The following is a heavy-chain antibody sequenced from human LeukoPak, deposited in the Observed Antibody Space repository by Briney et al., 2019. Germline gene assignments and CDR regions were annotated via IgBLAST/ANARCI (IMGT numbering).Heavy chain of an antibody. CDR2: IQYRRKT. V-gene: IGHV4-31*03. CDR3: ARNPQYFFDR. Sequence: SQTPSLPFTVSGGSLDSGGYYRSSLRHHPWTGLEWIGYIQYRRKTYHNRSLDSRLNISVDTSKNQFSLRLDSVTAADTAIYYCARNPQYFFDRWGPGILVTVSS. CDR1: GGSLDSGGYY. J-gene: IGHJ4*02.